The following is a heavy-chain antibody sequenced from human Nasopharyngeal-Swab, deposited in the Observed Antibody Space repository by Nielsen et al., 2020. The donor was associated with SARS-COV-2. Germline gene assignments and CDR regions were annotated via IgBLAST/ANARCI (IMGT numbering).Heavy chain of an antibody. Sequence: GESLKISCAASGFTFSDYYMAWIRQVPGKGLEWVSYISGSGTSTDSADSVKGRFSISRDNAKNSLYLQMNSLRAEDTAVYYCARGCVLTGPSCNYYGMDVWGQGTTVTVSS. CDR3: ARGCVLTGPSCNYYGMDV. D-gene: IGHD3-9*01. J-gene: IGHJ6*02. V-gene: IGHV3-11*04. CDR2: ISGSGTST. CDR1: GFTFSDYY.